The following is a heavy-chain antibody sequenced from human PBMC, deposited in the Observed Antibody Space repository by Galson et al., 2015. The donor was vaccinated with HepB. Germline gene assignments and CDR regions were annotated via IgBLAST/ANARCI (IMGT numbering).Heavy chain of an antibody. V-gene: IGHV4-59*01. J-gene: IGHJ4*02. D-gene: IGHD4-17*01. Sequence: ETLSLTCSVSGVSISNYYWNWIRPPPGKGLEWIGYIYSSGSTNYDPSLKSRLTFSVDTSKNQFSLKLSSVTAADTAVYYCARVGHYGDYVSFDYWGQGTLVTVSS. CDR3: ARVGHYGDYVSFDY. CDR1: GVSISNYY. CDR2: IYSSGST.